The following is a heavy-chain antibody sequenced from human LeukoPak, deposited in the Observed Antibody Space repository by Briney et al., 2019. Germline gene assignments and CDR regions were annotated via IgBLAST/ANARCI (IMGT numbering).Heavy chain of an antibody. Sequence: GGSLRLSCAASGFTFSDYYMSWVRQAPGKGLEWVANIKQDGSEKYYVDSVKGRFTISRDNAKNSLYLQMNSLRAEDTAVYYCARGTARVGATSFGYWGQGTLVTVSS. J-gene: IGHJ4*02. D-gene: IGHD1-26*01. CDR3: ARGTARVGATSFGY. CDR1: GFTFSDYY. CDR2: IKQDGSEK. V-gene: IGHV3-7*01.